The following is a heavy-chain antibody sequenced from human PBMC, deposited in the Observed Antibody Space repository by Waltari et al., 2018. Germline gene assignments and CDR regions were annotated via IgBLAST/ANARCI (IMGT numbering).Heavy chain of an antibody. CDR3: ARNWYSSGWYWFDP. CDR1: GASIRSHY. CDR2: IYISGST. D-gene: IGHD6-19*01. Sequence: QVQLQESGPGLVKPSATLSLTCTVSGASIRSHYWSWIRQPAGKGLEWIGRIYISGSTNYNPSLQSRVTMSVDTSKNQFSLKLSSVTAADTAVYYCARNWYSSGWYWFDPWGQGTVVTVSS. J-gene: IGHJ5*02. V-gene: IGHV4-4*07.